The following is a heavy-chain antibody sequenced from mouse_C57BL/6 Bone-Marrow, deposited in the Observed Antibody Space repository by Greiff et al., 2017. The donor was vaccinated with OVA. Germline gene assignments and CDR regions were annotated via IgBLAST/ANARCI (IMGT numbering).Heavy chain of an antibody. Sequence: VQLQQPGPELVKPGASVKLSCKASGYTFTSYWMHWVKQRPGRGLEWIGRIDPNSGGTKYNEKFKSKATLTVDKPSSTAYMQLSSLTSEDSAVYDCASSDFDCDSYYFDYWGQGTTLTVSS. CDR3: ASSDFDCDSYYFDY. V-gene: IGHV1-72*01. J-gene: IGHJ2*01. CDR2: IDPNSGGT. CDR1: GYTFTSYW. D-gene: IGHD2-13*01.